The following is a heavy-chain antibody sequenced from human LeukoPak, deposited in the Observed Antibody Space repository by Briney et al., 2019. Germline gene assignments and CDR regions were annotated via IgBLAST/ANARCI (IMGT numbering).Heavy chain of an antibody. J-gene: IGHJ5*02. V-gene: IGHV4-4*07. D-gene: IGHD2-2*01. CDR1: GGSISSYY. Sequence: SETLSLTCTVSGGSISSYYWSWIRQPAGKGLEWIGRIYTSRSTNYNPSLKSRVTMSVDTSKNQFSLKLSSVTAADTAVYYCARVIPSRGVAWFDPWGQGTLVTVSS. CDR2: IYTSRST. CDR3: ARVIPSRGVAWFDP.